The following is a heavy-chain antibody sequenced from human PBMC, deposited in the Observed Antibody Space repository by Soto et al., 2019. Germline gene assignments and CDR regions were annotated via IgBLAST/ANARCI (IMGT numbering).Heavy chain of an antibody. Sequence: SETLSLTCAVYGGSFSGYYWSWIGQPPGKGLEWIGEINHSGSTNYNPSLKSRVTLSVDTSKNQFSLKLSSVTAADTAVYYCARGVVVVVAATPFDPWGQGTLVTVSS. CDR1: GGSFSGYY. J-gene: IGHJ5*02. D-gene: IGHD2-15*01. CDR3: ARGVVVVVAATPFDP. CDR2: INHSGST. V-gene: IGHV4-34*01.